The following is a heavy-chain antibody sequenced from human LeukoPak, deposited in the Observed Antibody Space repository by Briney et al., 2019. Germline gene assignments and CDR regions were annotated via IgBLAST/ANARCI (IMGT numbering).Heavy chain of an antibody. Sequence: SETLSLTCAVSGYSISSGYYWVWIRQPPGRGLEWIGTIYHIGTTYYNPSLKSRVTMSVDTSKNQFSLKLSSVTAADSAVYFRAREGASGGYDWGWFDPWGQGTLVTVSS. D-gene: IGHD5-12*01. CDR1: GYSISSGYY. V-gene: IGHV4-38-2*02. CDR2: IYHIGTT. CDR3: AREGASGGYDWGWFDP. J-gene: IGHJ5*02.